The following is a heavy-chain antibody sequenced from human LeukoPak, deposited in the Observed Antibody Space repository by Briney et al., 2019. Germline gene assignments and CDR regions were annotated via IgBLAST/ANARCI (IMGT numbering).Heavy chain of an antibody. D-gene: IGHD2-21*01. CDR3: ARGRVTGETDY. Sequence: ASVKVSCTASGYTFTGYYMHWVRQASGQGLEWMGRTNPNSGGTNYAQKFQGRVTMTRDTSISTAYMELSRLRSDDTAVYYCARGRVTGETDYWGQGTLVTVSS. J-gene: IGHJ4*02. V-gene: IGHV1-2*06. CDR2: TNPNSGGT. CDR1: GYTFTGYY.